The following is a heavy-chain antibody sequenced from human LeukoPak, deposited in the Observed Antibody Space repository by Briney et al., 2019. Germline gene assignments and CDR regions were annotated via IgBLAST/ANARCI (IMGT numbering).Heavy chain of an antibody. CDR2: IYPGDPDT. J-gene: IGHJ4*02. CDR3: ARHLLEEAYFMDY. Sequence: GESLKISCKASGYTFSSHWIGWVRQMPGKGMEWMGIIYPGDPDTRYSPSFAGQVTISADKSISTAYLHWSSLKASDAAMYYCARHLLEEAYFMDYWGQGTLVTVSS. CDR1: GYTFSSHW. V-gene: IGHV5-51*01. D-gene: IGHD2/OR15-2a*01.